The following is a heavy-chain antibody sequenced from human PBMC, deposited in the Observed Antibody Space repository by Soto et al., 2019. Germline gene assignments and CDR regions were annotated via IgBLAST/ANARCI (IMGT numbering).Heavy chain of an antibody. CDR1: GLTISNAW. V-gene: IGHV3-15*07. D-gene: IGHD2-15*01. Sequence: EVQLVESGGGFIYPGGSLRLSCAASGLTISNAWMNWVRQAPGKGLEWVGRIKTNTEGGTTDYAAAVKGRFTVSRDDSKNTLYLQMNSLKTEAVALYYCTTGSVEGVWGQGTTVTVSS. J-gene: IGHJ6*02. CDR3: TTGSVEGV. CDR2: IKTNTEGGTT.